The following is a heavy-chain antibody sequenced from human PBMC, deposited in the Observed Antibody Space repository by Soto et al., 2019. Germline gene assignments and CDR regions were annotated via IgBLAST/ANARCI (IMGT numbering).Heavy chain of an antibody. CDR2: INSSGST. CDR3: ARIRARFSRSAFDI. D-gene: IGHD3-10*01. Sequence: QVQLQQWGAGLLKPSATLSLTCAVYAGSFTTYYWSRIRQPPGKGLEWIGEINSSGSTNYNPSLKSRLTISVDTSKNQFSLRLTSVTAADTAVYYCARIRARFSRSAFDIWGQGTMVTVSS. J-gene: IGHJ3*02. CDR1: AGSFTTYY. V-gene: IGHV4-34*01.